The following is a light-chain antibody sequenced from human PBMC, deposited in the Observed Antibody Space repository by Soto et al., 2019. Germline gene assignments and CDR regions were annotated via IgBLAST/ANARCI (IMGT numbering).Light chain of an antibody. CDR1: QSLIHSDGDTY. V-gene: IGKV2-30*02. CDR3: MQGTHWPWT. CDR2: KVS. J-gene: IGKJ1*01. Sequence: DVVMTQSPLSLPVTLGQPASISCRSSQSLIHSDGDTYLNWFQQRPGQSPRRLIYKVSDRDSGVPDRLTGRGSGTDFTLKISRVEAEDVGVYYCMQGTHWPWTFDQGTEVEIK.